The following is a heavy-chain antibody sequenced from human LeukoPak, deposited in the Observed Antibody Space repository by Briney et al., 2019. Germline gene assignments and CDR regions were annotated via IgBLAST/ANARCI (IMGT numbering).Heavy chain of an antibody. V-gene: IGHV2-5*02. CDR2: IYWDDDK. Sequence: SGPTLVKPTQTLTLTCTFSGFSLSTSGVGVGWMRQPPGKALEWLALIYWDDDKRYSPSLKSRLTITKDTSKNQVVLTMTNMDPVDTATYYRAHRRGGGSTVPPNWWFDPWGQGTLVTVSS. CDR3: AHRRGGGSTVPPNWWFDP. D-gene: IGHD4-17*01. J-gene: IGHJ5*02. CDR1: GFSLSTSGVG.